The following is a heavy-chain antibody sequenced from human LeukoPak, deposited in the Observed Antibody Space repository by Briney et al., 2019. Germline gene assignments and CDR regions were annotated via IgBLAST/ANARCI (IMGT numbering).Heavy chain of an antibody. D-gene: IGHD1-14*01. CDR2: ISGGGGST. V-gene: IGHV3-23*01. J-gene: IGHJ5*02. CDR1: GFTFSNYG. CDR3: AKGSGINHYHWIDP. Sequence: GRSLRLSCAASGFTFSNYGLHWVRQAPGKGLEWVSGISGGGGSTYYADSVKGRFTISRDNSKTTLYLQMDSLRAEDTALYYCAKGSGINHYHWIDPWGQGTLVTVSS.